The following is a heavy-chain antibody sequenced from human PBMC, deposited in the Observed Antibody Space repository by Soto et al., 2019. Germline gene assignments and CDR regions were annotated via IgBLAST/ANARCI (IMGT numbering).Heavy chain of an antibody. CDR1: GGSITRNNHY. CDR2: ILYSGST. D-gene: IGHD6-19*01. V-gene: IGHV4-39*01. Sequence: QLQLQESGPGLVKPSETLSLTCIVSGGSITRNNHYWGWIRQSPGKGLEWIGSILYSGSTNYNPSLKSRVTLSVETSKSQFSLKMSSVTAADTALYYCERLGSSGWYQGSYFDYWGQGTLVTVSS. J-gene: IGHJ4*02. CDR3: ERLGSSGWYQGSYFDY.